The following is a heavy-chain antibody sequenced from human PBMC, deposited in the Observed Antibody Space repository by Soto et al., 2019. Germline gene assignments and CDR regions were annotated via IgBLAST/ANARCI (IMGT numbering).Heavy chain of an antibody. CDR1: SGSISSSSSY. CDR3: GAQDYGAKGYYFET. V-gene: IGHV4-39*01. CDR2: IYYSGNT. D-gene: IGHD4-17*01. Sequence: QLQLQESGPGLVKPSETLSLTCTVSSGSISSSSSYWGWIRQPPGKGLEWIGSIYYSGNTYYNPSLKSRVPISIDSSKTQFSLKLNSVTPADTAVYYFGAQDYGAKGYYFETWGQGTLVTVSS. J-gene: IGHJ4*02.